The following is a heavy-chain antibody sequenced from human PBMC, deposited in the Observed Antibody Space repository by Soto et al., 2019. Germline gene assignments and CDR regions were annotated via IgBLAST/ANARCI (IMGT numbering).Heavy chain of an antibody. CDR2: IWYDGSNK. J-gene: IGHJ6*02. D-gene: IGHD2-2*01. Sequence: QVQLVESGGGVVQPGRSLRLSCAASGFTFSSYGMHWVRQAPGKGLERVAVIWYDGSNKYYADSVKGRFTISRDNSKNTLYLQMNSLRAEDTAVYYWARDPGLDQLPTIDAYYYGMDVWGQGTTVTVAS. V-gene: IGHV3-33*01. CDR1: GFTFSSYG. CDR3: ARDPGLDQLPTIDAYYYGMDV.